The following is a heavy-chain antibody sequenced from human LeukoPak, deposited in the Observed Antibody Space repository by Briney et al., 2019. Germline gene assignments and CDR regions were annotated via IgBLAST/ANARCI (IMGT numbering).Heavy chain of an antibody. CDR3: ATHPPRVCTGGSCSDY. Sequence: SETLSLTCTVSGGSISSYYWSWIRQPPGKGLEWIGYIYYSGSTNYNPSLKSRVTISVDTSKNQFSLKLTSVTAADTAVYYCATHPPRVCTGGSCSDYWGQGTLVTVSS. CDR2: IYYSGST. V-gene: IGHV4-59*01. J-gene: IGHJ4*02. D-gene: IGHD2-15*01. CDR1: GGSISSYY.